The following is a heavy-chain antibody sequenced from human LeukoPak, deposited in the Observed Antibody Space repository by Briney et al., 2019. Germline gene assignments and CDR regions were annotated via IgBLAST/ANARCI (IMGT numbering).Heavy chain of an antibody. D-gene: IGHD6-19*01. CDR3: ARDRPGIAVAGDAFDI. CDR1: GGSISRYY. J-gene: IGHJ3*02. CDR2: IYNRGGST. Sequence: KPSETLSLTCTVSGGSISRYYWSWIRQPPGKGLEWIGYIYNRGGSTNYNPSLKTRVTISVDTSKNQFSLKLRSVTAADTAVYYCARDRPGIAVAGDAFDIWGQGTMVTVSS. V-gene: IGHV4-59*01.